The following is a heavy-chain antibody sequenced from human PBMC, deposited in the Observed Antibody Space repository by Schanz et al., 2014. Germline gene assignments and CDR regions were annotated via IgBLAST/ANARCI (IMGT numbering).Heavy chain of an antibody. V-gene: IGHV1-69*04. Sequence: QVRLVQSGAEVKKPGSSVKVSCKSSGATFNSYAFGWVQQAPGQGFEWVGSIIPPLRQTRYAQKFEERVIITADTSTTTVYMDLASLTSDDTAVYFCARIIDGDYLYWGQGTLVTVSS. D-gene: IGHD4-17*01. J-gene: IGHJ4*02. CDR1: GATFNSYA. CDR3: ARIIDGDYLY. CDR2: IIPPLRQT.